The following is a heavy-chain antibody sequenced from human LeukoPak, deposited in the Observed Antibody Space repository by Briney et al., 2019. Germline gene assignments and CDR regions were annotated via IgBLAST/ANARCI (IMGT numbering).Heavy chain of an antibody. J-gene: IGHJ6*03. CDR2: ISASGDKT. V-gene: IGHV3-23*01. D-gene: IGHD3-10*01. CDR3: AKDRVGDFYFYMDV. CDR1: NFTFGVYA. Sequence: GGSLRLSCAASNFTFGVYAMSWVRQAPGKGREWISLISASGDKTYYADSVQGRLTVPRDNSRNTMYLQMDSLRAEDTAVYYCAKDRVGDFYFYMDVWGTGTTVIVSS.